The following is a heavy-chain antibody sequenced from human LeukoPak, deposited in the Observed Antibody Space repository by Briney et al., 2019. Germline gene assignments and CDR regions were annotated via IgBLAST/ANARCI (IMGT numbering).Heavy chain of an antibody. CDR1: GGSISSSSYY. V-gene: IGHV4-39*01. Sequence: SETLSLTCTVSGGSISSSSYYWGWIRQPPGKGLEWIGSIYYSGSTCYNPSLKSRVTISVDTSKNQFSLKLSSVTAADTAVYYCARSITMIVVVTPYYFDYWGQGTLVTVSS. J-gene: IGHJ4*02. CDR2: IYYSGST. D-gene: IGHD3-22*01. CDR3: ARSITMIVVVTPYYFDY.